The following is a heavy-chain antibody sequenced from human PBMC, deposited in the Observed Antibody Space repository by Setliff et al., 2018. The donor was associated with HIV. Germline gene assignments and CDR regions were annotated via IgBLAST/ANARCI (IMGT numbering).Heavy chain of an antibody. V-gene: IGHV1-3*01. CDR2: INAGNGNT. D-gene: IGHD6-19*01. J-gene: IGHJ4*02. CDR1: GYTLTTHA. CDR3: ARGSSGWPYYFDY. Sequence: ASVKVSCKASGYTLTTHAMHWVRQAPGLSLEWMGWINAGNGNTKYSQKFQGRVTITRDTSARTAYMDLTSLRSEDTAVYYCARGSSGWPYYFDYWGQGTLVTVS.